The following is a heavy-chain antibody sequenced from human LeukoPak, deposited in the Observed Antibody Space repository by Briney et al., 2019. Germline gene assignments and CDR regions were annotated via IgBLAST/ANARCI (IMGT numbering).Heavy chain of an antibody. J-gene: IGHJ5*02. CDR3: ARDSEYGPNWFDP. CDR2: IHSSGST. V-gene: IGHV4-61*02. D-gene: IGHD2/OR15-2a*01. Sequence: SETLSLTCTVSGGPISSGSYYWNWIRQPAGKGLEWIGRIHSSGSTNYNFSLKSRVTMSVDTSKNQFSLKLSSVTAADTAVYYCARDSEYGPNWFDPWGQGTLVTVSS. CDR1: GGPISSGSYY.